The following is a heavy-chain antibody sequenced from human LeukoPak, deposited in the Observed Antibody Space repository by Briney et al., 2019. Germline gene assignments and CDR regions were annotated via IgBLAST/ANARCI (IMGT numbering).Heavy chain of an antibody. Sequence: GEPLQISCKGSGSRFTSYWISWVREMPGKGLEWMGRIDLSDSYTNYSPSFQGHVSISADKSISTAYLQWSSLKASDTAMYYCARQMDIVVVPAALNWFDPWGQGTLVTVSS. CDR1: GSRFTSYW. V-gene: IGHV5-10-1*01. CDR2: IDLSDSYT. CDR3: ARQMDIVVVPAALNWFDP. J-gene: IGHJ5*02. D-gene: IGHD2-2*03.